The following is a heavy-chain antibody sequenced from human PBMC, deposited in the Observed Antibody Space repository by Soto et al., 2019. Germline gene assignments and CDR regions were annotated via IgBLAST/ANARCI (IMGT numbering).Heavy chain of an antibody. Sequence: SETLSLTCTVSGGSISGYYWTWIRQPAGKGLEWIGRIYISGSTDYNPSLKSRVTMSVDTSKNQFSLKLTSVTAADTAVYYCARLAVPAAASAWFDPWGQGTLVTVS. V-gene: IGHV4-4*07. CDR1: GGSISGYY. CDR3: ARLAVPAAASAWFDP. D-gene: IGHD2-2*01. CDR2: IYISGST. J-gene: IGHJ5*02.